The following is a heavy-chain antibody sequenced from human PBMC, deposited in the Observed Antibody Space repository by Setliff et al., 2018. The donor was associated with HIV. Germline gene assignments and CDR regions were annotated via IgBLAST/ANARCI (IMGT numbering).Heavy chain of an antibody. CDR1: GFMFNIYE. V-gene: IGHV3-48*03. J-gene: IGHJ3*02. CDR2: ISSGSVNI. D-gene: IGHD3-22*01. Sequence: GGSLRLSCAASGFMFNIYEMNWVRQAPGKGLEWVSYISSGSVNILYVDSVQGRFTISRDNAKNSLYLQMNSLRAEDTAVYYCARSHYDSRGYYYRGDAFDIWGLGTMVTVSS. CDR3: ARSHYDSRGYYYRGDAFDI.